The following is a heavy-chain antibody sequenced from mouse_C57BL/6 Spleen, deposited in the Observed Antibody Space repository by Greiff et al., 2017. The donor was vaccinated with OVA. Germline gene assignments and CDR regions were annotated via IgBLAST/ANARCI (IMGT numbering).Heavy chain of an antibody. Sequence: VQLQQPGAELVMPGASVKLSCKASGYTFTSYWMHWVKQRPGQGLEWIGEIDPSDSYTNYNQKFKGKSTLTVDKSSSTAYMQLSSLTSEDSAVYYCARGREMAYWGQGTLVTVSA. CDR3: ARGREMAY. CDR1: GYTFTSYW. J-gene: IGHJ3*01. V-gene: IGHV1-69*01. CDR2: IDPSDSYT.